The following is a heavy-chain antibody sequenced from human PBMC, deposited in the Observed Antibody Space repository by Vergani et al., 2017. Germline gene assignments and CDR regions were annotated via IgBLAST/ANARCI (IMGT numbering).Heavy chain of an antibody. J-gene: IGHJ3*02. CDR3: AKDILQQLVPNDAFDI. V-gene: IGHV1-69*06. D-gene: IGHD6-13*01. CDR2: IIPIFGTA. Sequence: QVQLVQSGAEVKKPGSSVKVSCKASGGTFSSYAISWVRQAPGQGLEWMGGIIPIFGTANYAQKFQGRVTITADKSTSTAYMELSSLRSEDTAVYYCAKDILQQLVPNDAFDIWGQGTMVTVSS. CDR1: GGTFSSYA.